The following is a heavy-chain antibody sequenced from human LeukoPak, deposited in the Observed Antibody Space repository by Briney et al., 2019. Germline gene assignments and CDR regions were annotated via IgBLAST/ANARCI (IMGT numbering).Heavy chain of an antibody. Sequence: GGSLRLSCEASGVTFSSYVMSWVRQAPGKGPEWVSGISGSGGSTYYADFVKGRFAISRDNSKNTLYLQMNSLRAEDSAVYYCVQEGPRGLAFDVWGQGTKVTVSS. CDR1: GVTFSSYV. CDR3: VQEGPRGLAFDV. V-gene: IGHV3-23*01. CDR2: ISGSGGST. J-gene: IGHJ3*01.